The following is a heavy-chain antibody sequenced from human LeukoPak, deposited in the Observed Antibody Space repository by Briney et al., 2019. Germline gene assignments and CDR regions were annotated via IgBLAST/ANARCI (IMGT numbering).Heavy chain of an antibody. J-gene: IGHJ3*02. V-gene: IGHV1-2*04. CDR1: GYTFTGYY. D-gene: IGHD3-9*01. CDR2: IIPNSGGT. CDR3: ARPYYDILTGYSMDAFDI. Sequence: ASVKVSCKASGYTFTGYYMHWVRQAPGQGLEWMGWIIPNSGGTNYAQKFQGWVTMTRDTSISTAYMELSRLRSDDTAVYYCARPYYDILTGYSMDAFDIWAKGQWSPSLQ.